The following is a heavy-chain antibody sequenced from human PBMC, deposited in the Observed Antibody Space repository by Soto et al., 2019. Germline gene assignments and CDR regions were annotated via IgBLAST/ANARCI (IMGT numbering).Heavy chain of an antibody. V-gene: IGHV3-13*05. CDR2: IGTAGDP. D-gene: IGHD3-10*01. CDR3: ARESFGAGSFRAYMDV. J-gene: IGHJ6*03. CDR1: GFTFSSYD. Sequence: EVQLVESGGDLVQPGGSLRLSCAASGFTFSSYDMHWVRQAAGKGLEWVSAIGTAGDPYYTDSAKGRFTISRENAQNSLFLHMNSLRAGDTAVYYCARESFGAGSFRAYMDVWGRGTTVTVSS.